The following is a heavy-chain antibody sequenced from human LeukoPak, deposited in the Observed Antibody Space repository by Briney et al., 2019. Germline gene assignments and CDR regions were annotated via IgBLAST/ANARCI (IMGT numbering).Heavy chain of an antibody. V-gene: IGHV3-15*01. D-gene: IGHD3-16*02. J-gene: IGHJ4*02. CDR3: AVDTPVIDAQIDY. CDR1: GFIFSHAW. CDR2: IRSGGAR. Sequence: GGSLRLSCTASGFIFSHAWMNWVRQAPGKGLQWLGRIRSGGAREYAAPAQGRFTISRDDSRNTVYLEMNNLATDDTAVYFCAVDTPVIDAQIDYWGQGTLVTVSS.